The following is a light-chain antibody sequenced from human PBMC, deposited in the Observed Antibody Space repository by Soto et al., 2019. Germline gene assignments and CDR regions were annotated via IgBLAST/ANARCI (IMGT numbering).Light chain of an antibody. CDR2: ANI. CDR1: SSSIGAGSD. J-gene: IGLJ1*01. Sequence: QSVLTQPPSVSGAPGQRVTISCTGSSSSIGAGSDVHWYQQLPGTVPKLLIFANINRPSGVPDRFSASKSVTSTSLAITGLQAYDEDDYYSQSYAYSLSGYVFGTGTKLTVL. CDR3: QSYAYSLSGYV. V-gene: IGLV1-40*01.